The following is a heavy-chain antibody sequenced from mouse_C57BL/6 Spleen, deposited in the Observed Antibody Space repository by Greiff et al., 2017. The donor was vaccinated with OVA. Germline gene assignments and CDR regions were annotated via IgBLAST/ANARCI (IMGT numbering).Heavy chain of an antibody. CDR2: INYDGSST. CDR3: ARANWDRYFDV. Sequence: EVNLVESEGGLVQPGSSMKLSCTASGFTFSDYYMAWVRQVPEKGLEWVANINYDGSSTYYLDSLKSRFIISRDNAKNILYLQMSSLKSEDTATYYCARANWDRYFDVWGTGTTVTVSS. J-gene: IGHJ1*03. CDR1: GFTFSDYY. V-gene: IGHV5-16*01. D-gene: IGHD4-1*01.